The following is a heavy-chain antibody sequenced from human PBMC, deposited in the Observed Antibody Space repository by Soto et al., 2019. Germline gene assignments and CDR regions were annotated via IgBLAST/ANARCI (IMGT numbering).Heavy chain of an antibody. V-gene: IGHV1-69*13. Sequence: SVKVSCKASGGTFSSYAISWVRQAPGQGLEWMGGIIPIFGTANYAQKFQGRVTITADESTSTAYMELSSLRSEDTAVYYCARDLPNMTQHPYGMDVWGQGTTVTVSS. J-gene: IGHJ6*02. CDR1: GGTFSSYA. CDR2: IIPIFGTA. CDR3: ARDLPNMTQHPYGMDV. D-gene: IGHD2-21*02.